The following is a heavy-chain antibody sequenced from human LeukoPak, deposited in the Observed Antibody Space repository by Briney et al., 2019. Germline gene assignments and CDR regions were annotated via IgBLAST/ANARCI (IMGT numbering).Heavy chain of an antibody. Sequence: PGRSLRLSCAASGFIFSDYGIYWVRQAPGQGPEWVSAISYAGNSQFYADSVKGRFTISRDNSRNTVYLQMDRLRLEDTAVYYCARPMTRWFYGMDVWGQGTTVTVSS. J-gene: IGHJ6*02. V-gene: IGHV3-30-3*01. CDR3: ARPMTRWFYGMDV. CDR2: ISYAGNSQ. D-gene: IGHD3-10*01. CDR1: GFIFSDYG.